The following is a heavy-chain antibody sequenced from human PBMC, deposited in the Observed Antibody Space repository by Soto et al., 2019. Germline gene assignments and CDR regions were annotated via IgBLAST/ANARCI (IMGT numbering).Heavy chain of an antibody. CDR2: IYWDDDK. D-gene: IGHD6-19*01. J-gene: IGHJ4*02. V-gene: IGHV2-5*02. CDR1: GFSLSTSGVG. CDR3: AHISSGWQWLVPFDY. Sequence: QITLKESGPTLVKPTQNLTLTCTFSGFSLSTSGVGVGWIRQPPGKALEWLALIYWDDDKRYSPSLKSRLTTTKATSKHPVVLTMNDMDPVDTATYYCAHISSGWQWLVPFDYWGQGTLVTVSS.